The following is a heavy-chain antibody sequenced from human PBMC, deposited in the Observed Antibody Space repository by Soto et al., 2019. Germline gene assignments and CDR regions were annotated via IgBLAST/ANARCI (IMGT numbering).Heavy chain of an antibody. Sequence: QLVQSGAEVKKPGASVRVSCKTSGPTFIAYYIHWVRQAPGQGLEWMGRIDPESGGTTYEQKFPGRDTIPRDTSINTAYVYLNRLTSDDTAVYYCARVAVDVPEWGQGTLITASS. J-gene: IGHJ4*02. CDR1: GPTFIAYY. D-gene: IGHD5-12*01. CDR2: IDPESGGT. CDR3: ARVAVDVPE. V-gene: IGHV1-2*06.